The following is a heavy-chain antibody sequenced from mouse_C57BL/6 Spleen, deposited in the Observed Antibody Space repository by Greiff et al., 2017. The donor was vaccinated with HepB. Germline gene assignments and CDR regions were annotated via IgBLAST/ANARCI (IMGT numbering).Heavy chain of an antibody. CDR3: ARGGLYYSNYIDY. V-gene: IGHV1-82*01. Sequence: QVQLQQSGPELVKPGASVKISCKASGYAFSSSWMNWVKQRPGKGLEWIGRIYPGDGDTNYNGKFKGKAKLTADKSSSTAYMQLSSLTSEDSAVYFSARGGLYYSNYIDYWGQGTTLTVSS. J-gene: IGHJ2*01. CDR1: GYAFSSSW. D-gene: IGHD2-5*01. CDR2: IYPGDGDT.